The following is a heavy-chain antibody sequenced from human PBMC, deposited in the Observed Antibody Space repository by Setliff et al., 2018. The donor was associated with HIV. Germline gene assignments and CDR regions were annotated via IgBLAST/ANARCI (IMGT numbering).Heavy chain of an antibody. J-gene: IGHJ6*03. CDR1: GGSLRRGNYY. V-gene: IGHV4-61*09. CDR2: ISSTGST. CDR3: VRGTVSTSYYYYMDV. D-gene: IGHD4-4*01. Sequence: SETLSLTCTVSGGSLRRGNYYWSWIRQPAGEGLEWIGHISSTGSTNYNPSLKNRVTLSLDTSMNQFSLKLRSVFAGDTAVYFCVRGTVSTSYYYYMDVWGKGTTVTV.